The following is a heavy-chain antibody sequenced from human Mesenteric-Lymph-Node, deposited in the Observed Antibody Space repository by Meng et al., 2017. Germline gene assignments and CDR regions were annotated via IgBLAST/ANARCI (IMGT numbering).Heavy chain of an antibody. CDR3: AREGRDSSSCFDY. CDR1: GFTFSSYA. V-gene: IGHV3-30*04. D-gene: IGHD6-13*01. J-gene: IGHJ4*02. CDR2: ISYDGSNK. Sequence: GGSLRLSCAASGFTFSSYAMHWVRQAPGKGLEWVAVISYDGSNKYYADSVKGRFTISRDNSKNTLYLQMNSLRAEDTAVYYCAREGRDSSSCFDYWGQGTLVTVSS.